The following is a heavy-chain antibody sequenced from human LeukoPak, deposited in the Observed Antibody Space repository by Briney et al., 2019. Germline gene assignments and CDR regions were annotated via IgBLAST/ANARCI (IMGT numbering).Heavy chain of an antibody. J-gene: IGHJ4*02. CDR2: ISYDGSD. V-gene: IGHV3-30-3*01. CDR3: ARANSSAWHNFDF. Sequence: GGSLRLSCAASGLTFSSYAMMWLRQAPGKGLEWVAVISYDGSDYYADSAKGRFTISRDNSRDTLYLEMNSLRTEDRAVYYCARANSSAWHNFDFWGQGTLVTVSS. CDR1: GLTFSSYA. D-gene: IGHD6-19*01.